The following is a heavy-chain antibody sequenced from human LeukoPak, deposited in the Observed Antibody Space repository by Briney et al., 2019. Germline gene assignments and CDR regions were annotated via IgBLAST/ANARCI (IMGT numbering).Heavy chain of an antibody. CDR2: IYSGGTT. CDR3: ARDGSGHNFIDV. J-gene: IGHJ6*04. D-gene: IGHD1-1*01. CDR1: GLSFSGNS. V-gene: IGHV3-53*01. Sequence: PGGSLRLSCAVSGLSFSGNSCSWVRQAPGKGLEWVSVIYSGGTTYYADSVKGRFTISRDISKNTLHVQVNSLRAEGAAVYYCARDGSGHNFIDVWGRGTTVTVSS.